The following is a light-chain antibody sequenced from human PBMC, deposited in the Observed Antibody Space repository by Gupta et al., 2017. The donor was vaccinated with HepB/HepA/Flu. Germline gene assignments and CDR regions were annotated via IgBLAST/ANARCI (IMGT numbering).Light chain of an antibody. CDR3: QQYSSWPLT. CDR2: GAS. J-gene: IGKJ4*02. V-gene: IGKV3-15*01. Sequence: EIVMKQSPATLSVSLGERATLSCRASQSVSSNVAWYQQKPGQAPRLLIYGASTRATGIPARFSGSGSGTEFTLTISSLQSEDFAVYYCQQYSSWPLTFGGGTKVEIK. CDR1: QSVSSN.